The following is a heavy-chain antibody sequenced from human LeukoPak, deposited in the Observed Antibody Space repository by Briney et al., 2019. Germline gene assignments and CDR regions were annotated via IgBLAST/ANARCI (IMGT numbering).Heavy chain of an antibody. CDR3: AKAGHYGSGSYYSDY. D-gene: IGHD3-10*01. J-gene: IGHJ4*02. V-gene: IGHV3-23*01. Sequence: GALRLSCAASGFTFSNYAMSWVRQAPGKGLEWVSDISGSGGNTYYAGSVKGRFTISRDNSKNTLYLQMSSLRAGDTAVYYCAKAGHYGSGSYYSDYWGRGTLVTVSP. CDR2: ISGSGGNT. CDR1: GFTFSNYA.